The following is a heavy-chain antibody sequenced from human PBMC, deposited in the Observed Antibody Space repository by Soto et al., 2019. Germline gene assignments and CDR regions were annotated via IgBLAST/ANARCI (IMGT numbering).Heavy chain of an antibody. CDR1: GFTFGSYE. D-gene: IGHD3-22*01. Sequence: PGGSLRLSCAVSGFTFGSYEMNWVRQAPGKGLEWVAYIDTSGSATYYADSVKGRFTISRDNAKNSVYLQMDSLRVEDTAIFYCARDPETSPYYGALDYWGQGTLVTVSS. CDR3: ARDPETSPYYGALDY. V-gene: IGHV3-48*03. CDR2: IDTSGSAT. J-gene: IGHJ4*02.